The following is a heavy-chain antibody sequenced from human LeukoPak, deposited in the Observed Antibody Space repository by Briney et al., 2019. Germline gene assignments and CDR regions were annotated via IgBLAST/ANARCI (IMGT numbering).Heavy chain of an antibody. CDR1: GGSISSSSYY. J-gene: IGHJ3*02. V-gene: IGHV4-39*07. Sequence: SETLSLTCTVSGGSISSSSYYWGWIRQPPGKGLAWIGSIFYSGSTYYNPSLKSRVTISVDTSKNQFSLKLSSVTAADTAVYYCARGGDIWGQGTMVTVSS. CDR2: IFYSGST. CDR3: ARGGDI. D-gene: IGHD7-27*01.